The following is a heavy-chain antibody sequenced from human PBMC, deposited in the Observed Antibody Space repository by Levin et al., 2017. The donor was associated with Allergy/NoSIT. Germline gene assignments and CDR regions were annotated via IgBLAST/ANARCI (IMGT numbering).Heavy chain of an antibody. D-gene: IGHD6-13*01. CDR3: ARGPTARAPYSSSWYDDYYYYGMDV. J-gene: IGHJ6*02. Sequence: GGSLRLSCAASGFTFSSYAMHWVRQAPGKGLEWVAVISYDGSNKYYADSVKGRFTISRDNSKNTLYLQMNSLRAEDTAVYYCARGPTARAPYSSSWYDDYYYYGMDVWGQGTTVTVSS. CDR2: ISYDGSNK. CDR1: GFTFSSYA. V-gene: IGHV3-30*04.